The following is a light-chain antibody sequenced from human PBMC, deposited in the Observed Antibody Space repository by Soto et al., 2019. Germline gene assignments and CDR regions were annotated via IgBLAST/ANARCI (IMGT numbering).Light chain of an antibody. CDR1: QSVSSSY. V-gene: IGKV3-15*01. Sequence: EILMTQSPATLSSSPGERATLSCRASQSVSSSYLAGYQQTPGQAPTLLIYSASTRATGILATFSGGGSGTEFSLTISSLQSEDFAVYYCQQYNNWSPWTFGQGTKVDIK. J-gene: IGKJ1*01. CDR3: QQYNNWSPWT. CDR2: SAS.